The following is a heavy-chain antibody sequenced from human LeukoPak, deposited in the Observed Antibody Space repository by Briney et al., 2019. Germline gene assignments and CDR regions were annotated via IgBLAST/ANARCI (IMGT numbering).Heavy chain of an antibody. J-gene: IGHJ3*02. CDR1: GFTFSSYW. Sequence: PGGSLRLSRAASGFTFSSYWMHCVRQATGQGLVWVSGINSDGSSTSYADSVKGRFTISRDNAKNTLYLQMNSLRAEDTAVYYCAREGGSYRDAFDIWGEGTMVTVSS. CDR2: INSDGSST. D-gene: IGHD1-26*01. CDR3: AREGGSYRDAFDI. V-gene: IGHV3-74*01.